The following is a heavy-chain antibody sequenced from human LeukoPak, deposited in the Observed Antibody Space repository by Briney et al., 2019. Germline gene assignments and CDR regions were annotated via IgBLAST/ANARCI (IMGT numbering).Heavy chain of an antibody. J-gene: IGHJ3*02. CDR2: INPNSGGT. D-gene: IGHD3-22*01. CDR3: ARAHYYDSRGAFDI. Sequence: ASVKVSCKASGYTFTGYYMRWVRQAPGQGLEWMGWINPNSGGTNYAQKFQGWVTMTRDTSISTACMELSRLRSDDTAVYYCARAHYYDSRGAFDIWGQGTMVTVSS. CDR1: GYTFTGYY. V-gene: IGHV1-2*04.